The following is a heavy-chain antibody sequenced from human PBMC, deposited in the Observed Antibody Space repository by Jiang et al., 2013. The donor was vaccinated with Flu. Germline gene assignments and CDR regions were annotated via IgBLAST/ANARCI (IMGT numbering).Heavy chain of an antibody. CDR1: GYTFGSSD. J-gene: IGHJ6*02. CDR3: ARETKFSVFYGMDV. V-gene: IGHV1-8*02. Sequence: GAEVKKPGASVKVSCKGSGYTFGSSDINWVRQAPGQGLEWLGWINPNSHNTGYAQKFQGRVILTTDSSKSTAYMELYSLRSDDTAVYFCARETKFSVFYGMDVWGQGTTVTVSS. CDR2: INPNSHNT. D-gene: IGHD2-8*01.